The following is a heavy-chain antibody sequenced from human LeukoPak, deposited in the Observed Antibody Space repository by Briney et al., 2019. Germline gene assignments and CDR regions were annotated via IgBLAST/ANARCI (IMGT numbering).Heavy chain of an antibody. V-gene: IGHV3-21*01. J-gene: IGHJ4*02. Sequence: GGSLRLSCAASGFTFSSYSMNWVRQAPGKGLEWVSSISSSSSHIYYADSVKGRFTISRDNSKNTLYLQMNSLRAEDTAVYYCARDLLGATNYWGQGTLVTVSS. CDR2: ISSSSSHI. D-gene: IGHD1-26*01. CDR3: ARDLLGATNY. CDR1: GFTFSSYS.